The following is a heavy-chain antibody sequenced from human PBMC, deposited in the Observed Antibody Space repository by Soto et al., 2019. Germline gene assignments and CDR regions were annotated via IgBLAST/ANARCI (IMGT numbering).Heavy chain of an antibody. CDR1: GGTFSRYT. CDR2: IIPILDIP. Sequence: QVQLVQSGAEVKKPGSSVKVSCKASGGTFSRYTFTWVRQAPGQGLEWRGRIIPILDIPNYAQNFQGRVTIPADKSTSTAYMELSSLTSDDTAVYYCASHFTGVLVLGASPPGGDNYGWDVWGQGTTVTVSS. J-gene: IGHJ6*02. D-gene: IGHD2-15*01. CDR3: ASHFTGVLVLGASPPGGDNYGWDV. V-gene: IGHV1-69*02.